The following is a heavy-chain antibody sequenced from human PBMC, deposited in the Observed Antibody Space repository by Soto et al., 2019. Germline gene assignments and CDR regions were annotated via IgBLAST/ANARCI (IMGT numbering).Heavy chain of an antibody. V-gene: IGHV1-69*01. CDR2: IIPIFETA. Sequence: QVHLVQSGAEVTKAGSSVKVSCKASGGTFSSHAFSWVRQAPGQGLEWVGGIIPIFETANYAQEFQGRVTISADESTNTVILELNTLRSDDTAIYFCAISDRSSWIGNHWVPGTQVTVS. CDR3: AISDRSSWIGNH. CDR1: GGTFSSHA. J-gene: IGHJ4*02. D-gene: IGHD6-6*01.